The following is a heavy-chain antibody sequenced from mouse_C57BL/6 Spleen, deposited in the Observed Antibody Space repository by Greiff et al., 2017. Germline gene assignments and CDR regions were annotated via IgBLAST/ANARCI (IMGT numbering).Heavy chain of an antibody. D-gene: IGHD1-1*01. V-gene: IGHV1-72*01. CDR3: ARASITTVVVPFDY. CDR2: IDPNSGGT. CDR1: GYTFTSYW. Sequence: QVQLQQPGAELVKPGASVKLSCKASGYTFTSYWMHWVKQRPGRGLEWIGRIDPNSGGTKYNEKFKSKATLTVDNPSSTAYMQLSSLTSEDYAVDYCARASITTVVVPFDYWGQGTTLTVSS. J-gene: IGHJ2*01.